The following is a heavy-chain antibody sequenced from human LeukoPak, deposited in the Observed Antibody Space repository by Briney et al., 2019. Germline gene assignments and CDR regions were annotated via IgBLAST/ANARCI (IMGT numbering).Heavy chain of an antibody. CDR1: GYTLTELS. J-gene: IGHJ4*02. Sequence: ASVKVSCKVSGYTLTELSMHWVRQAPGKGLEWMGGFDPEDGETIYAQKFQGRVTMTEDTSTDTAYKELSSLRSEDTAVYYCATSHPWIQLWYEFDYWGQGTLVTVSS. CDR2: FDPEDGET. CDR3: ATSHPWIQLWYEFDY. D-gene: IGHD5-18*01. V-gene: IGHV1-24*01.